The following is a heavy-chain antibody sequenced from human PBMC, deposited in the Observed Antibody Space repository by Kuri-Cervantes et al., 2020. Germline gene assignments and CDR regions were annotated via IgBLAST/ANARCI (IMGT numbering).Heavy chain of an antibody. CDR1: GGSISSYY. CDR2: IYYTGST. D-gene: IGHD2-15*01. J-gene: IGHJ5*02. V-gene: IGHV4-59*08. CDR3: ARRGGYCSGGSCDLNWFDP. Sequence: SETLSLTCTVSGGSISSYYWSWIRQPPGKGLEWIGYIYYTGSTNYNPSLKSRVTISVDTSKNQFSLKLSSVTAADTAVYYCARRGGYCSGGSCDLNWFDPWGQGTLVTVSS.